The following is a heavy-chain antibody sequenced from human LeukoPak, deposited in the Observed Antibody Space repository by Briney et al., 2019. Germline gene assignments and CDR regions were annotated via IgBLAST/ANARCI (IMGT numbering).Heavy chain of an antibody. V-gene: IGHV5-51*01. D-gene: IGHD3-22*01. J-gene: IGHJ3*02. CDR2: IYPGDSDT. CDR1: GYSFTSYW. CDR3: ARQWDYYDSSGYHGYDAFDI. Sequence: PGESLKISCKGSGYSFTSYWIGWVRQMPGKGLEWMGIIYPGDSDTRYSPSFQGQVTISADKSISTAYLQWSSLKASDTAMYYCARQWDYYDSSGYHGYDAFDIWGQGTMVTVSS.